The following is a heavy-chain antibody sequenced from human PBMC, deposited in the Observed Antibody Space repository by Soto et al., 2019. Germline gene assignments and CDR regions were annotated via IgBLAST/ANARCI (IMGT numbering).Heavy chain of an antibody. Sequence: LRLSCAASGFTFSSYGMHWVRQAPGKGLEWVAVIWYDGSNKYYADSVKGRFTISRDNSKNTLNLQMNSLRAEDTAVYYCARDGPHSSRAARASFDYWGQGTLVTVSS. D-gene: IGHD6-6*01. J-gene: IGHJ4*02. V-gene: IGHV3-33*01. CDR2: IWYDGSNK. CDR1: GFTFSSYG. CDR3: ARDGPHSSRAARASFDY.